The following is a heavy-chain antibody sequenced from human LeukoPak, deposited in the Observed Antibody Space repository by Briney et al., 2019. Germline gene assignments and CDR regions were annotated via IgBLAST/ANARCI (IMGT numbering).Heavy chain of an antibody. CDR3: ARGYDIDV. Sequence: SETLSLTCAVYGGSFSGYYWSWIRQPPGKGLEWIGEINHSGSTNYNPSLKSRVTISVDTPKNQFSLKLSSVTAADTSLFFCARGYDIDVWGQGTTVTVSS. V-gene: IGHV4-34*01. J-gene: IGHJ6*02. CDR1: GGSFSGYY. CDR2: INHSGST.